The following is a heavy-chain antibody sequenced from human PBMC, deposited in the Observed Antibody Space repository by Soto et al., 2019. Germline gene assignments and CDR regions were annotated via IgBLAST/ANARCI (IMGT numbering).Heavy chain of an antibody. CDR2: INAGNGNT. CDR3: ARGIDYDFWSGYYNYFDY. D-gene: IGHD3-3*01. V-gene: IGHV1-3*01. Sequence: ASVKVSCKASGYTFSSYAMHWVRQAPGQRLEWMGWINAGNGNTKYSQQFQGRVTITRDTSASTAYMELGSLRSEDTAVYFCARGIDYDFWSGYYNYFDYWGQGTLVTVSS. CDR1: GYTFSSYA. J-gene: IGHJ4*02.